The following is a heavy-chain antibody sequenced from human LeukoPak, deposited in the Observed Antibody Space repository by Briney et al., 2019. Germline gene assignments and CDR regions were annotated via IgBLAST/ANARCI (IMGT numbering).Heavy chain of an antibody. CDR2: ISYDGSNK. D-gene: IGHD4-17*01. J-gene: IGHJ4*02. CDR3: AKASGDYLFDY. Sequence: GGSLRPSCAASGFTFSSYGMHWVRQAPGKGLEWVAVISYDGSNKYYADSVKGRFTISRDNSKNTLYLQMNSLRAEDTAVYYCAKASGDYLFDYWSQGTLVTVSS. CDR1: GFTFSSYG. V-gene: IGHV3-30*18.